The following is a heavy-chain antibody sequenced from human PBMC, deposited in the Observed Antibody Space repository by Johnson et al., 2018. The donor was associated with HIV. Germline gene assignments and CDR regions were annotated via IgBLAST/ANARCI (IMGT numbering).Heavy chain of an antibody. CDR2: INSDGSNT. Sequence: VQLVKSGGGLVQPGGSLRLSCAASGFTFSSYWMHWVRQAPGKGLVWVSRINSDGSNTKYADSVKGRFTISRDNAKNTLYLQMNSLRAEDTAVYYCAREGTYYDDNSGYNDAFDVWGQGTMVTVSS. J-gene: IGHJ3*01. D-gene: IGHD3-22*01. CDR1: GFTFSSYW. CDR3: AREGTYYDDNSGYNDAFDV. V-gene: IGHV3-74*03.